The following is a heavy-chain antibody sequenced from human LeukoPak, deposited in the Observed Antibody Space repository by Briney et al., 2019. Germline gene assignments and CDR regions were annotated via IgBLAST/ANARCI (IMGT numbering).Heavy chain of an antibody. V-gene: IGHV3-30*04. CDR2: ISYDGGNK. CDR3: ARGSLYYGSGSGRVIDC. D-gene: IGHD3-10*01. CDR1: GFTFSSYA. Sequence: GRSLRLSCAASGFTFSSYAMHWVRQAPGKGLEWVAVISYDGGNKYYADSVKGRFTISRDNSKNTLYLQMNSLRAEDTAVYYCARGSLYYGSGSGRVIDCWGQGTLVTVSA. J-gene: IGHJ4*02.